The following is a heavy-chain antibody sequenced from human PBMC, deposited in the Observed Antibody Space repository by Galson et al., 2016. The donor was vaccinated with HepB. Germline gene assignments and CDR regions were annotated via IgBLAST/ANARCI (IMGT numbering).Heavy chain of an antibody. V-gene: IGHV1-2*02. CDR1: GYSFTGYN. CDR2: MNPNSAGA. J-gene: IGHJ6*04. D-gene: IGHD3-10*01. Sequence: SVKVSCKASGYSFTGYNLHWVRQAPGQGLEWMGWMNPNSAGATYAQKFQGRVAMTRDMSNSTAYMELSRLRSDDTAVYYYARQLSYFGLDVWGKGTTVTVSS. CDR3: ARQLSYFGLDV.